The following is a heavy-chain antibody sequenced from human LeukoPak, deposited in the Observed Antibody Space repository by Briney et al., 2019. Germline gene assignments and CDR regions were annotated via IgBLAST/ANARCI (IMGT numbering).Heavy chain of an antibody. CDR2: MNPNSGNT. D-gene: IGHD6-13*01. J-gene: IGHJ5*02. Sequence: ASVKVSCKASGYTFTSYDINWVRQTTGQGLEWMGWMNPNSGNTGYAQKFQGRVTMTRNTSISTAYMELSSLRSEDTAVYYCARGLGSSWYGNWFDPWGQGTLVTVSS. CDR3: ARGLGSSWYGNWFDP. V-gene: IGHV1-8*01. CDR1: GYTFTSYD.